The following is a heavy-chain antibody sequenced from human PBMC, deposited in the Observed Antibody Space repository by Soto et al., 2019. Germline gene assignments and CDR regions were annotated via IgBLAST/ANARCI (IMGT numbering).Heavy chain of an antibody. Sequence: QVQLVQSGAEVKKPGASVTVSCKTSGYTFSNYGINWVRQAPGQGLEWMGWISGYNGNTNYAQTVQGRVTMTTDTSTGTVYMELRSLKSDDTALYYCSRFIMVGGWFDPNYYHGMDVWGQGTTVNVSS. V-gene: IGHV1-18*01. CDR2: ISGYNGNT. J-gene: IGHJ6*02. CDR1: GYTFSNYG. D-gene: IGHD6-19*01. CDR3: SRFIMVGGWFDPNYYHGMDV.